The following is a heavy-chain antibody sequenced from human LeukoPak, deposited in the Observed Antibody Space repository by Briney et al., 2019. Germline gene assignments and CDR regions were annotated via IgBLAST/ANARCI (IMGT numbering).Heavy chain of an antibody. CDR2: IYYSGST. J-gene: IGHJ2*01. Sequence: PSETLSLTCTVSGGSISSYYWSWIRQPPGKGLEWIGYIYYSGSTNYNPSLKSRVTISVDTSKNQFSLKLSSVTAADTAVYYCARRVVPAAIPSDWYFDLWGRGTLVTVSS. CDR3: ARRVVPAAIPSDWYFDL. D-gene: IGHD2-2*02. V-gene: IGHV4-59*01. CDR1: GGSISSYY.